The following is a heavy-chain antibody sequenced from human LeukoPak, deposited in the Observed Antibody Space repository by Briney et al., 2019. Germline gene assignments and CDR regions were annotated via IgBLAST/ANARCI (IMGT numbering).Heavy chain of an antibody. CDR2: IYPGDSET. CDR3: ARSCGGDCYLFDY. V-gene: IGHV5-51*01. D-gene: IGHD2-21*02. Sequence: GGAPEISWKGSGFHFTSYWIGRGRPVPGKGLEGVGIIYPGDSETRYSPSFQGQVTISADKSISTAYLQWSSLKASDTAMYYCARSCGGDCYLFDYWGQGTLVTVSS. CDR1: GFHFTSYW. J-gene: IGHJ4*02.